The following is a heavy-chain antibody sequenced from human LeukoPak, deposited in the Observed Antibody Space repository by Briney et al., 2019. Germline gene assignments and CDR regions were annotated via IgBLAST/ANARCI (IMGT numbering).Heavy chain of an antibody. CDR1: GFSVSSSY. J-gene: IGHJ6*02. CDR3: ARDRRDDYYYHYGMDV. V-gene: IGHV3-66*01. CDR2: LYSGGST. Sequence: PGGSLRLSCAASGFSVSSSYMTWVRQAPGKGLEWVSVLYSGGSTYYADSVKGRFTISRDDSKNTLYLEMISLRAEDTAVHYCARDRRDDYYYHYGMDVWGQGTTVTVSS.